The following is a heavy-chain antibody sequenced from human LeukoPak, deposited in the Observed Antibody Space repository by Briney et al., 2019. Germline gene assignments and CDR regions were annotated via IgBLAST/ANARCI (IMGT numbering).Heavy chain of an antibody. CDR3: ARAAAGAFDI. CDR2: IFYSRTS. V-gene: IGHV4-39*07. J-gene: IGHJ3*02. CDR1: GGSISTSSYF. D-gene: IGHD6-25*01. Sequence: TSETLSLTCTVSGGSISTSSYFWGWIRQPPGKGLEWIGCIFYSRTSYYNPSLESRVTISVDTSKRQFSLKLSSVTAADTAVYYCARAAAGAFDIWGQGTMVTVSS.